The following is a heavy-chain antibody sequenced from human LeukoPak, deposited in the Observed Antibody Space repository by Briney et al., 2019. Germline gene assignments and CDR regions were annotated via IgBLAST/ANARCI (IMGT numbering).Heavy chain of an antibody. CDR3: AKDLMPRRRESWNRIPAAGPQPPDY. V-gene: IGHV3-23*01. D-gene: IGHD6-13*01. CDR2: ISGGGGST. J-gene: IGHJ4*02. CDR1: GFTFSNYA. Sequence: GGSLKLSCAASGFTFSNYAMSWVRQAPGKGLEWVSVISGGGGSTYYADSVKGRFTISRDNSKNTLSLQMNSLRADDTAVYYCAKDLMPRRRESWNRIPAAGPQPPDYWGQGTLVTVSS.